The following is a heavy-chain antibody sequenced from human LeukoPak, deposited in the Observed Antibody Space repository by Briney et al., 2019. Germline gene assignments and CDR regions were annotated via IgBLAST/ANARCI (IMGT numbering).Heavy chain of an antibody. CDR3: AGFFYDNSGDAFDI. CDR1: GGSFTFTSHA. Sequence: ASVKVSCKASGGSFTFTSHAISWVRQAPGQGLEWMGGLIPIYGSANYAQKFQGRLTITSDESTRTVYMELSSLRPEDSAVHYCAGFFYDNSGDAFDIWGQGTMVTASS. CDR2: LIPIYGSA. D-gene: IGHD3-22*01. V-gene: IGHV1-69*13. J-gene: IGHJ3*02.